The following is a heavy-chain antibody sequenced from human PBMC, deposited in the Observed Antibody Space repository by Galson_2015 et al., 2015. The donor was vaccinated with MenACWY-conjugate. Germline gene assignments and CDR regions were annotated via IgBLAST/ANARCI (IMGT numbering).Heavy chain of an antibody. CDR1: GGSISSAGYY. Sequence: TLSLTCTVSGGSISSAGYYWSWIRQHPGKGLEYIGYIYYSGSTYYNPSLKSRITMSLDTSKNQFSLRLSSVTAADTAVYYCAGRYLVRGVLGPFDPWGQGTLVTVSS. CDR2: IYYSGST. D-gene: IGHD3-10*01. V-gene: IGHV4-31*03. CDR3: AGRYLVRGVLGPFDP. J-gene: IGHJ5*02.